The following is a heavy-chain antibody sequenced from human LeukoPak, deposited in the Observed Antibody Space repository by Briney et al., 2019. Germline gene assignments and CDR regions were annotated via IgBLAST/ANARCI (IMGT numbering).Heavy chain of an antibody. Sequence: GGSLRLSCAASGFTVSSNYMSWVRQAPGKGLVWFSIIYSGGSTYYADSVKGRFTISRDNSKNTLYLQMNSLRAEDTAVYYCARVFGYTPGYSSGWNWFDAWGQGTLVTVSS. CDR3: ARVFGYTPGYSSGWNWFDA. J-gene: IGHJ5*02. V-gene: IGHV3-66*02. D-gene: IGHD6-19*01. CDR2: IYSGGST. CDR1: GFTVSSNY.